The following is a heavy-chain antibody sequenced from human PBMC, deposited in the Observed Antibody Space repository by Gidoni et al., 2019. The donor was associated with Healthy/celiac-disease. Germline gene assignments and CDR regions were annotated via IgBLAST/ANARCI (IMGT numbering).Heavy chain of an antibody. D-gene: IGHD3-22*01. CDR1: GGSTSSGGYY. V-gene: IGHV4-31*03. CDR2: IYYSGSI. J-gene: IGHJ4*02. Sequence: QVQLQETGPGLVKPSPTLCLTCTVSGGSTSSGGYYCIWIRQHPGKGLEWLGYIYYSGSIYYNPSLKSRVTISVDTSKNQCSLKLSSVTAADTAVYYCARYSRGLRSGYYYYFDYWGQGTLVTVSS. CDR3: ARYSRGLRSGYYYYFDY.